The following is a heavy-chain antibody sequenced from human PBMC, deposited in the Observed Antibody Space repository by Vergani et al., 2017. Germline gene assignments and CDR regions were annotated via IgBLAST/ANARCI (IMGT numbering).Heavy chain of an antibody. CDR2: ISGNGATA. D-gene: IGHD1-7*01. CDR3: ALRRSVALTGTREHYFEN. V-gene: IGHV3-23*01. J-gene: IGHJ4*02. CDR1: GFTFSSYA. Sequence: EVQLLESGGALVQPGGSLRLSCAASGFTFSSYALSWVRQAPGKGLEWVSVISGNGATAYYADSVRGRFTVSRDNSKNTLYMQMNSLRAEDTAVYYCALRRSVALTGTREHYFENWGQGTQVTVSS.